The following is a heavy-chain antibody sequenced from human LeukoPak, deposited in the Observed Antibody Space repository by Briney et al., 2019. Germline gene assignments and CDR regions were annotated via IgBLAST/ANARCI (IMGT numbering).Heavy chain of an antibody. CDR1: GYSFTSYW. Sequence: PGESLKISCKGSGYSFTSYWIGWVRQMPGKGLEWMGIIYPGDSDTRYSPSFQGQVTISADKSITTAYLHLSSLKASDTALYYCARQDGRALYYFDYWGQGTLVTVSS. J-gene: IGHJ4*02. CDR3: ARQDGRALYYFDY. V-gene: IGHV5-51*01. CDR2: IYPGDSDT. D-gene: IGHD5-24*01.